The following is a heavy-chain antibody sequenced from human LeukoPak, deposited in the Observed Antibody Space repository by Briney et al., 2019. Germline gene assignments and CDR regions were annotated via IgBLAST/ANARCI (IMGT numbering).Heavy chain of an antibody. V-gene: IGHV3-7*01. CDR1: GFTFSSYW. D-gene: IGHD3-3*01. Sequence: GGSLRLSCAASGFTFSSYWMSWVRQAPGKGLEWVANIKQDGSEKYYVDPVKGRFTISRDNAKNSLYLQMNSLRAEDTAVYYCARDKGGPYYDFWSGYYPEYFDYWGQGTLVTVSS. CDR2: IKQDGSEK. CDR3: ARDKGGPYYDFWSGYYPEYFDY. J-gene: IGHJ4*02.